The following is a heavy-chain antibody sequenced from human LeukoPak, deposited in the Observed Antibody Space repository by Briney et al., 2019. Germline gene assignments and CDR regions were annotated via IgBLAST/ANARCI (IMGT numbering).Heavy chain of an antibody. D-gene: IGHD2-2*02. Sequence: PSETLSLTCAVYGGSFSGYYWSWIRQPPGKGLEWIGEINHSGSTNYNPSLKSRVTISVDTSKNQFSLKLSSVTAADTAVYYCARDHLNDIVVVPAAIDFDYWGQGTLVTVSS. J-gene: IGHJ4*02. V-gene: IGHV4-34*01. CDR1: GGSFSGYY. CDR3: ARDHLNDIVVVPAAIDFDY. CDR2: INHSGST.